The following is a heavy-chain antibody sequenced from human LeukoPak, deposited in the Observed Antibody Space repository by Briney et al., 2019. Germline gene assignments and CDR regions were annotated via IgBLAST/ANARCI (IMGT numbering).Heavy chain of an antibody. CDR2: IYYSGST. D-gene: IGHD2-21*01. CDR1: GGSISSYY. J-gene: IGHJ3*02. CDR3: ARHVIEPRGAFDI. V-gene: IGHV4-59*08. Sequence: SETLSLTCTVSGGSISSYYWSWIRQPPGKGLEWIGYIYYSGSTNYNPSLKSRVTLSVDTSKNQFSLKLSSVTAADTAVYYCARHVIEPRGAFDIWGQGTMVTVSS.